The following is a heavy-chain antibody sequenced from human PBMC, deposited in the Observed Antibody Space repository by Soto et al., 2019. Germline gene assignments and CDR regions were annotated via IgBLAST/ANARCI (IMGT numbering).Heavy chain of an antibody. CDR2: ISWDGGST. V-gene: IGHV3-43*01. D-gene: IGHD6-6*01. CDR1: GFTFDDYT. J-gene: IGHJ6*02. CDR3: AKDRSSSIAARRTYYYYGMDV. Sequence: EVQLVESGGVVVQPGGSLRLSCAASGFTFDDYTMHWVRQAPGKGLEWVSLISWDGGSTYYADSVKGRFTISRDNSKNSLYLPMNSLRTEDTALYYCAKDRSSSIAARRTYYYYGMDVWGQGTTVTVSS.